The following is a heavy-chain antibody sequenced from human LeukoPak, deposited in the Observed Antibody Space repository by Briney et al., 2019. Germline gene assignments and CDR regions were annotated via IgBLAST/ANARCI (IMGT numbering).Heavy chain of an antibody. D-gene: IGHD2-15*01. CDR3: ARGCSGGSCFSERFDY. Sequence: GASVKVSCKASGYTFTSYGISWVRQAPRQGLEWMGWISAYNGKTNYAQKLQGRVTMTTDTSTSTAYMELRSLRSDDTAVYYCARGCSGGSCFSERFDYWGQGSLVTVSS. J-gene: IGHJ4*02. V-gene: IGHV1-18*01. CDR2: ISAYNGKT. CDR1: GYTFTSYG.